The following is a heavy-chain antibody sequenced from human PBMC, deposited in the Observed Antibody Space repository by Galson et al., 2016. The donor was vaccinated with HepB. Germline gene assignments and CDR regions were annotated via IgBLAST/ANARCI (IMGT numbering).Heavy chain of an antibody. CDR3: TREKDNRFTY. V-gene: IGHV6-1*01. CDR2: TYYRSTWYN. Sequence: CAISGDSVSSDSAAWTWIGQSPSRGLEWLGRTYYRSTWYNEYAVSVKSRITINSDTSKNQFSLQLTSVTPEDTAVYYCTREKDNRFTYWGQGTLVTVS. D-gene: IGHD1-1*01. J-gene: IGHJ4*02. CDR1: GDSVSSDSAA.